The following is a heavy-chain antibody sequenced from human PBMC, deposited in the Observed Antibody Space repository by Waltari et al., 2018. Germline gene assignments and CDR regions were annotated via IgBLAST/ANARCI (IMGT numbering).Heavy chain of an antibody. J-gene: IGHJ6*02. Sequence: VHLMGSGGGLVQPGGSLRITRASSGFTVRRNFRGRVAQAPGKGLEWVSVIYSGGSRYFSDSVKGRFTISRDNSKNMLYLQMDSLRAEDTAVYYCAREKGPYHYYAMDVWGQGTTVTVSS. CDR1: GFTVRRNF. CDR2: IYSGGSR. V-gene: IGHV3-66*02. CDR3: AREKGPYHYYAMDV. D-gene: IGHD3-16*01.